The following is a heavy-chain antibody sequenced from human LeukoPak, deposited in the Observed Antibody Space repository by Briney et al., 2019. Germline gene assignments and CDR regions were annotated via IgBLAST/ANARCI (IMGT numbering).Heavy chain of an antibody. CDR2: IYYSGST. CDR1: GGSLSSYY. Sequence: SETLSLTCTVSGGSLSSYYWSWIRQPPGKGLEWIGYIYYSGSTNYNPSLKSRVTISVDTSKNQFSLTLSSVTAADTAVYYCATTGGNSLGASDYWGQGTLVTVSS. J-gene: IGHJ4*02. D-gene: IGHD4-23*01. CDR3: ATTGGNSLGASDY. V-gene: IGHV4-59*01.